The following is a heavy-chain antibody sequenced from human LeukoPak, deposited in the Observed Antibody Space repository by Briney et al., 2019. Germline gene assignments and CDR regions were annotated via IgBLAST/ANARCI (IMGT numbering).Heavy chain of an antibody. J-gene: IGHJ6*02. CDR3: ARAQWLLPLYYYYGMDV. CDR2: INAGNGNT. Sequence: GASVKVSCKASGGTFSNYAFTWVRQAPGQRLEWMGWINAGNGNTKYSQKFQGRVTITRDTSASTAYMELSSLRSEDTAVYYCARAQWLLPLYYYYGMDVWGQGTTVTVSS. D-gene: IGHD6-19*01. V-gene: IGHV1-3*01. CDR1: GGTFSNYA.